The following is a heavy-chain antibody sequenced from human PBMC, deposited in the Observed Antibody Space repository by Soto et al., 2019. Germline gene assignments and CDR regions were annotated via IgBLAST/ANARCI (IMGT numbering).Heavy chain of an antibody. CDR3: ARTGVEINSSPDWGYFDN. V-gene: IGHV4-4*02. CDR1: GDSISSSSW. D-gene: IGHD3-3*01. CDR2: IYHTGST. J-gene: IGHJ4*02. Sequence: QVQLQESGPGLVKPSGTLSLTCAVSGDSISSSSWWPWVRQPPGKGLEWVGAIYHTGSTNYNPSLMSRVTISVDKSKNQFSLKLISVTAADTAIYYCARTGVEINSSPDWGYFDNWGQGILVTVSS.